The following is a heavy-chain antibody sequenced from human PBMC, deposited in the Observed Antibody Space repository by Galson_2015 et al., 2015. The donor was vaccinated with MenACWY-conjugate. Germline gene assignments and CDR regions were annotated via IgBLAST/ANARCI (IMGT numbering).Heavy chain of an antibody. D-gene: IGHD2-8*02. CDR1: GGSIISDVYS. V-gene: IGHV4-39*07. Sequence: SEPLSLTCPVSGGSIISDVYSWGWIRQPHGKGLEWIGSISYSGSTYYTPSLQSRVTMSVDTSKNQFSLKLTSVTAADTAVYYCAMVLGAFDISGQGTMVTVSS. J-gene: IGHJ3*02. CDR2: ISYSGST. CDR3: AMVLGAFDI.